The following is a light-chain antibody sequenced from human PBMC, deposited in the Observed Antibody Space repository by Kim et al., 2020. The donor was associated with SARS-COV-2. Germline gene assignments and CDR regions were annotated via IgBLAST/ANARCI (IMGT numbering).Light chain of an antibody. V-gene: IGKV1-33*01. Sequence: VGDRVTGTCQASQHIGRYLNWYQQKPGKSPRLLIYGASNLETGVPPRFSGSGSGTEFTLTISNLQSEDVGIYYCQQYNAVPPIAFGQGTRLEIK. CDR3: QQYNAVPPIA. CDR1: QHIGRY. J-gene: IGKJ5*01. CDR2: GAS.